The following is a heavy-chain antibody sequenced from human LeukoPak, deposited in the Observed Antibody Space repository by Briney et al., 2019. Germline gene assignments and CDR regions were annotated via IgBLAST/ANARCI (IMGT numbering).Heavy chain of an antibody. CDR3: VKARLVKYATRPDY. Sequence: PGGSLRLSCAASGFTFSDYGMHWVRQAPGKGLEWVAFIRFDGSKKFYTDSVKGRFTISRDNSKNTLDLQMNSLRGEDTAVYYCVKARLVKYATRPDYWGQGTLVTVSS. V-gene: IGHV3-30*02. CDR2: IRFDGSKK. D-gene: IGHD2-21*01. J-gene: IGHJ4*02. CDR1: GFTFSDYG.